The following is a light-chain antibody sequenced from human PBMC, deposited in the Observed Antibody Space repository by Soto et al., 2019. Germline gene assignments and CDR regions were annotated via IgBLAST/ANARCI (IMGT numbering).Light chain of an antibody. CDR2: YDN. CDR1: HIGSKS. Sequence: SYELTQPPSVSVAPGKTARITCGGNHIGSKSVHWYQQKPGQAPVLVIYYDNDRPSGIPERFSGSNYGNTATLTISRVEAGDEADYYCQVWDSSSDLRGVFGGGTKLTVL. J-gene: IGLJ2*01. CDR3: QVWDSSSDLRGV. V-gene: IGLV3-21*04.